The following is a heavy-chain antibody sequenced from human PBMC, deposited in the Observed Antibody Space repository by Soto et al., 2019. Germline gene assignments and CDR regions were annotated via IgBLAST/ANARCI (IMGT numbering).Heavy chain of an antibody. CDR3: ARDGNDYGEFGEDAYYYYYYLDA. V-gene: IGHV3-74*01. CDR2: INSNGSST. CDR1: GFTFSSYW. D-gene: IGHD4-17*01. J-gene: IGHJ6*03. Sequence: PGGSLRLSCAASGFTFSSYWMHWVRQAPGKGLVWVSRINSNGSSTSYADSVKGRFTISRDNAKNTLYLQMNSLRAEDTAVYYCARDGNDYGEFGEDAYYYYYYLDAWGKGTTVTVSS.